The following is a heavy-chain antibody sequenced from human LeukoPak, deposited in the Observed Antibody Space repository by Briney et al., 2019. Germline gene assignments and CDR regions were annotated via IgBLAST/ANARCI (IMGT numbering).Heavy chain of an antibody. Sequence: PGGSLRLSCAASGFTFSSYAMHWVRQAPGKGLEWVAVISYDGSNKYYADSVKGRFTISRDNSKNTLYLQMNSPRAEDTAVYYCARSVGQYSSSWYVYYGMDVWGQGTTVTVSS. CDR1: GFTFSSYA. J-gene: IGHJ6*02. CDR2: ISYDGSNK. CDR3: ARSVGQYSSSWYVYYGMDV. V-gene: IGHV3-30-3*01. D-gene: IGHD6-13*01.